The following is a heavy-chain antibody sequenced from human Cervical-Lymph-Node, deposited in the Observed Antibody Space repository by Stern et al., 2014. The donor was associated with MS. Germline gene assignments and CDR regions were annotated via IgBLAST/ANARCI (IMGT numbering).Heavy chain of an antibody. J-gene: IGHJ4*02. CDR2: INPNSGGT. CDR1: GYTFTGHN. D-gene: IGHD5-18*01. V-gene: IGHV1-2*06. CDR3: ARTWIQQWTPDFDS. Sequence: VQLVESGAEVKKPGASVKVSCKASGYTFTGHNIHWVRQAPEQGLEWMGRINPNSGGTKYAQNFQDRVTMTRDTSISTGYMELSSLRSDDTAVYFCARTWIQQWTPDFDSWGQGTLVIVSS.